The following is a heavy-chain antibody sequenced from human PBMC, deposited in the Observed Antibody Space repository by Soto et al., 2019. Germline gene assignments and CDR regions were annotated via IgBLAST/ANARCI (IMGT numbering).Heavy chain of an antibody. D-gene: IGHD2-15*01. J-gene: IGHJ5*02. Sequence: EVQLLESGGGVVQPGGSLKLSCEASGFTFSSYAMSWVRQAPGKGLEWVAAISGSGGSTYYADSVKGRFTISRDNSKNTMYLQKNSRRAEEEVGYYCAKDGVGYCSGGSCCGWFDPWGQGTLVTVSS. CDR1: GFTFSSYA. V-gene: IGHV3-23*01. CDR2: ISGSGGST. CDR3: AKDGVGYCSGGSCCGWFDP.